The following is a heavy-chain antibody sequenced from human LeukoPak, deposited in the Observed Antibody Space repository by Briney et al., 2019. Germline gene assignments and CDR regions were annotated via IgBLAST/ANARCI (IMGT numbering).Heavy chain of an antibody. D-gene: IGHD5-24*01. CDR1: GDPISSGDYY. V-gene: IGHV4-31*03. Sequence: SETLSLTCSVSGDPISSGDYYWSWIRQHPGKGLEWIGYIYYSGTAYYNPSLRSRVIISVATSKNQFSLRLSSVTAADTAAYYCARVRMATTNPNFDFWGQGTLVTVSS. CDR3: ARVRMATTNPNFDF. J-gene: IGHJ4*02. CDR2: IYYSGTA.